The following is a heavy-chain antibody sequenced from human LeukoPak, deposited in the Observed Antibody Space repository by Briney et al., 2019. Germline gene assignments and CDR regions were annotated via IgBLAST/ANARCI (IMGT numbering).Heavy chain of an antibody. CDR2: IYYSGST. Sequence: SETLSLTCTVSGGSISSYYWSWIRQPPGKGLEWIGYIYYSGSTNYNPSLKSRVTISVDTSKNQFSLKLSSVTAADTAVYYCAKRSGYGLYYFDYWGQGTLVTVSS. J-gene: IGHJ4*02. CDR3: AKRSGYGLYYFDY. CDR1: GGSISSYY. D-gene: IGHD4-17*01. V-gene: IGHV4-59*01.